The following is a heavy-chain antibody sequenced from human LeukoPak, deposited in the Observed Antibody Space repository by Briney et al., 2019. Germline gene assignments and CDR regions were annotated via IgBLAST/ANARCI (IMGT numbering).Heavy chain of an antibody. J-gene: IGHJ4*02. V-gene: IGHV4-39*01. CDR3: ARRSTKENGFDF. Sequence: SETLSLTCPVSGGSISSSSYYWGWLRQPPGEGLEWIGTIYYSGTTYYNPSLGTRVPISLDTSKNQFSLKLTSVTAADTAVYYCARRSTKENGFDFWGQGTLVSVSS. D-gene: IGHD1-1*01. CDR2: IYYSGTT. CDR1: GGSISSSSYY.